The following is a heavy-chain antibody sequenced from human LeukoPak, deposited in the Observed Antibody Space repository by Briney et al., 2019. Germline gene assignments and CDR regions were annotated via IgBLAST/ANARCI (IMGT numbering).Heavy chain of an antibody. J-gene: IGHJ4*02. V-gene: IGHV4-34*01. CDR1: GGSFSGYY. CDR3: ARSIIGTRSKFDY. D-gene: IGHD1/OR15-1a*01. CDR2: INHSGST. Sequence: SETLSLTCAAYGGSFSGYYWNWIRQPPGKGLEWIGEINHSGSTNYNPSLKSRVTISVDTSKNHFSLKLSSVTAADTAVYSCARSIIGTRSKFDYWGQGTLVTVSS.